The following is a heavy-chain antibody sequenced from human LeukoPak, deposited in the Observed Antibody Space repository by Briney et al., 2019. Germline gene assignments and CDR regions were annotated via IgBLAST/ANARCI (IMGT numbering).Heavy chain of an antibody. Sequence: ASEKVSCKVSGYTFTDYYMHWVQQAPGKGLEWMGLVDPEDGETIYAEKFQGRVTITADTSTDTAYMELSSLRSEDTAVYYCATGGIVVVTASFDYWGQGTLVTVSS. D-gene: IGHD2-21*02. V-gene: IGHV1-69-2*01. CDR2: VDPEDGET. CDR1: GYTFTDYY. CDR3: ATGGIVVVTASFDY. J-gene: IGHJ4*02.